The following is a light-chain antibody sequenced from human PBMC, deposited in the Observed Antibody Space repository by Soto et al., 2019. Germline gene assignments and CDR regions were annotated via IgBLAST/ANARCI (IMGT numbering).Light chain of an antibody. V-gene: IGKV3-20*01. Sequence: EIVLTQSPGTLSLSPGERATLSCRASQSVSSSYLAWYQQKPGQAPRLLIYGASSRATGIPDRFSGSGSGTALPLTISRLEPEDFAVYYCQQYGSSTGTFGQGTKVEIK. J-gene: IGKJ1*01. CDR1: QSVSSSY. CDR3: QQYGSSTGT. CDR2: GAS.